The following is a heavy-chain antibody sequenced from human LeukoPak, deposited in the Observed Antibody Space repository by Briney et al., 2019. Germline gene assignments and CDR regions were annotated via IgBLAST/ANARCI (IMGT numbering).Heavy chain of an antibody. CDR1: GYTLTELS. D-gene: IGHD5-18*01. V-gene: IGHV1-24*01. Sequence: GASVKVSCKVSGYTLTELSMYWVRQAPGKGLEWMGGFDPEDGETIYAQKFQGRVTMTEDTSTDTAYMELSSLRSEDTAVYYCATASDTTMVLAGDWFDPWGQGTLVTVSS. CDR2: FDPEDGET. CDR3: ATASDTTMVLAGDWFDP. J-gene: IGHJ5*02.